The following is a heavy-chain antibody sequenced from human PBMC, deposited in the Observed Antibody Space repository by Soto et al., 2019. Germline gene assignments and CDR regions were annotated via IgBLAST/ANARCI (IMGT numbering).Heavy chain of an antibody. V-gene: IGHV4-39*07. CDR2: IYYSGST. CDR3: ARDRGYDSSGYYYYYYGMDV. D-gene: IGHD3-22*01. Sequence: SETLSLTCTVSGGSISSSSYYWGWIRQPPGKGLEWIGSIYYSGSTYYNPSLKSRVTISVDTSKNQFSLKLSSVTAADTAVYYCARDRGYDSSGYYYYYYGMDVWGQETTVTVS. J-gene: IGHJ6*02. CDR1: GGSISSSSYY.